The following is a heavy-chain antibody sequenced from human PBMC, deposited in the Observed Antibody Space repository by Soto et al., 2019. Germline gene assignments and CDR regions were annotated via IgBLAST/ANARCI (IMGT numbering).Heavy chain of an antibody. J-gene: IGHJ6*02. D-gene: IGHD3-3*01. V-gene: IGHV3-23*01. CDR3: AKAYYHFWSGYASSYYYGMDV. CDR1: GFTFNSYA. CDR2: ISGSGGTA. Sequence: EVQLSESGGGLVQPGGSLRLSCAASGFTFNSYAMGWVRQAPGQGLEWVSGISGSGGTAHYADSVKGRFTISRDNSKNTLYLQVKSLRAEDTAVYYCAKAYYHFWSGYASSYYYGMDVWGLGTTVTVSS.